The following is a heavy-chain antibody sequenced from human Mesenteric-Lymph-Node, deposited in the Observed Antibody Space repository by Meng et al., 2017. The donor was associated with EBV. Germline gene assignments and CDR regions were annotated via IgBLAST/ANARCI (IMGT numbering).Heavy chain of an antibody. V-gene: IGHV4-34*01. D-gene: IGHD4-11*01. Sequence: QQWGAGLLKPSETLSLPCAVYGGSFSGYYWTWIRQSPGKGLEWIGESNQSGSTSYNPSLKSRVTISVDTSQNQFSLKLSSVTAADTAVYYCARGKTVGRSPWFDPWGQGTLVTVSS. CDR1: GGSFSGYY. CDR3: ARGKTVGRSPWFDP. CDR2: SNQSGST. J-gene: IGHJ5*02.